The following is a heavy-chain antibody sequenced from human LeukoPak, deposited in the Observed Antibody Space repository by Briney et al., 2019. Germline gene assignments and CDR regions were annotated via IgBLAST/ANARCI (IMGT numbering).Heavy chain of an antibody. Sequence: GGSLRLSCAASGFTFSSYWMSWVRQAPGKGLEWVANIKQDGSEKYYVDSVKGRFTISRDNAKNSLYLQMNSLRAEDTAVYYCATTLAAAGYYYYYMDVWGKGTTVTISS. J-gene: IGHJ6*03. CDR2: IKQDGSEK. D-gene: IGHD6-13*01. V-gene: IGHV3-7*01. CDR1: GFTFSSYW. CDR3: ATTLAAAGYYYYYMDV.